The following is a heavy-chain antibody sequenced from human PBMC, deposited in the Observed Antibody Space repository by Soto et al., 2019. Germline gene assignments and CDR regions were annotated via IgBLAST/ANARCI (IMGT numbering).Heavy chain of an antibody. D-gene: IGHD5-18*01. CDR2: ISYDGSNK. J-gene: IGHJ5*02. V-gene: IGHV3-30-3*01. CDR3: ARVDTAMVSFWFDP. CDR1: GFTFSSYA. Sequence: QVQLVESGGGVVQPGRSLRLSCAASGFTFSSYAMHWVRQAPGKGLEWVAVISYDGSNKYYADSVKGRFTISRDNSKNTLYLQMNILRAEDRAVYYCARVDTAMVSFWFDPWGQGTLVTVSS.